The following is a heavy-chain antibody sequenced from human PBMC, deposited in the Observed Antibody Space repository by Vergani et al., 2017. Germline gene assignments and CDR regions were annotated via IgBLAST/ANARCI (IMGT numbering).Heavy chain of an antibody. CDR3: ARQYGDYYDSSGYYVRSRNAFDI. CDR1: GGSFSGYY. V-gene: IGHV4-34*01. Sequence: QVQLQQWGAGLLKPSETLSLTCAVYGGSFSGYYWGWIRQPPGKGLEWIGSIYYSGSTYYNPSLKSRVTISVDTSKNQFSLKLSSVTAADTAVYYCARQYGDYYDSSGYYVRSRNAFDIWGQGTMVTVSS. CDR2: IYYSGST. D-gene: IGHD3-22*01. J-gene: IGHJ3*02.